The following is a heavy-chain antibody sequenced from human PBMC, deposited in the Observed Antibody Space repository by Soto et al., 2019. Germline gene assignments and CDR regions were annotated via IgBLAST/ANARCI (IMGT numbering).Heavy chain of an antibody. Sequence: EVQLVESGGGLVQPGGSLRLSCSASGFTFGSYAMHWVRQAPGKGLEYVSAISSSGDNTYYPDSVKGRFTISRDNSKNNLYLQMSSLRVEDTAVYYCTSHMSPNIAVAGTWGQGTQVTVSS. CDR1: GFTFGSYA. V-gene: IGHV3-64D*08. D-gene: IGHD6-19*01. J-gene: IGHJ4*02. CDR3: TSHMSPNIAVAGT. CDR2: ISSSGDNT.